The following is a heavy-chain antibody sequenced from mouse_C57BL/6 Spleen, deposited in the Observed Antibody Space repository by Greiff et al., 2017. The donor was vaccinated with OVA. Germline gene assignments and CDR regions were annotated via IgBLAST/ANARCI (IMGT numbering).Heavy chain of an antibody. D-gene: IGHD1-1*01. CDR1: GYTFTDYY. V-gene: IGHV1-26*01. CDR2: INPNNGGT. Sequence: EVQLQQSGPELVKPGASVKISCKASGYTFTDYYMNWVKQSHGKSLEWIGDINPNNGGTSYNQKFKGKATLTVDKSSSTAYMELRSLTSEDSAVYYCAFLYYGSSYWYFDVWGTGTTVTVSS. CDR3: AFLYYGSSYWYFDV. J-gene: IGHJ1*03.